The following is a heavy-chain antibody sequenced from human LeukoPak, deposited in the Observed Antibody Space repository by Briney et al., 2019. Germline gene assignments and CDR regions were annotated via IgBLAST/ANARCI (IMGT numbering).Heavy chain of an antibody. Sequence: GGSLRLSCAASGFTVSSNYMSWVRQAPGKGLEWVSVMNSGGSTHYADSVKGRFTISRDNSKNTLYLQMSSLRAEDTAVYYCASKESFDYWGQGTLVTVSS. V-gene: IGHV3-66*01. CDR3: ASKESFDY. D-gene: IGHD2/OR15-2a*01. CDR1: GFTVSSNY. J-gene: IGHJ4*02. CDR2: MNSGGST.